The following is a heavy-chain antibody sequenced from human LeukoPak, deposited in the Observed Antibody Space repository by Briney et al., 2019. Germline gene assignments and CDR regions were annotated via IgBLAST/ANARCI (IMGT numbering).Heavy chain of an antibody. CDR3: ARITYYYDSSGYYQYYFDY. V-gene: IGHV4-59*01. CDR1: GGSISSYY. Sequence: SETLSLTCTVSGGSISSYYWSWIRKPPGKGLEWIGYIYYSGSTSYNPSLKSRVTISVDTSKNQFSLRLSSVTAADTAVYYCARITYYYDSSGYYQYYFDYWGQGTLVTVSS. CDR2: IYYSGST. J-gene: IGHJ4*02. D-gene: IGHD3-22*01.